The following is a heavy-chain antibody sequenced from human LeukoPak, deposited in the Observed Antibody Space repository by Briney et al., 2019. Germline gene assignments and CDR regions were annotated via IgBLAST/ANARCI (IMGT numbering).Heavy chain of an antibody. V-gene: IGHV3-21*01. D-gene: IGHD3-10*02. CDR3: ARGTMFPSYFDY. CDR2: ISSSSSYI. J-gene: IGHJ4*02. Sequence: GGSLRLSSAASVFKFSSYSMKWVRQAPGKGLEWVSFISSSSSYIYYADSLKGRFTISRDTAKKSLYLQKKRPRDEDTPVYYCARGTMFPSYFDYWGQGNLVTVSA. CDR1: VFKFSSYS.